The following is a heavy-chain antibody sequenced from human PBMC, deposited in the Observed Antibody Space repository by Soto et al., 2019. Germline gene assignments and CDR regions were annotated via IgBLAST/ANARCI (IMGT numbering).Heavy chain of an antibody. Sequence: SETLSLTCNASGGSITSSGSAWGWIRQSPGKGLEWIGTIDYSGNIYYIPSLKSRVAISLDTSKNQFSLKLSSVTAADTAVYYCTRAPVSGSYCFDFWGQXTPVTVSS. CDR1: GGSITSSGSA. CDR2: IDYSGNI. D-gene: IGHD1-26*01. CDR3: TRAPVSGSYCFDF. J-gene: IGHJ4*02. V-gene: IGHV4-39*07.